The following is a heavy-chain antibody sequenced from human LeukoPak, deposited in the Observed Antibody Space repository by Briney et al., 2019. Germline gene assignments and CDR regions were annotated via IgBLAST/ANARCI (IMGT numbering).Heavy chain of an antibody. V-gene: IGHV4-59*12. CDR2: IHYTGST. J-gene: IGHJ4*02. CDR1: GGSINSYY. D-gene: IGHD6-19*01. CDR3: AKDSARWLTGTYYFDY. Sequence: SETLSLTCTVSGGSINSYYWSWIRQPPGKGLESIGYIHYTGSTNYNPSLKSRVTISVDASKNQFSLKLSSVTTADTAVYYCAKDSARWLTGTYYFDYWGQGTLVTVSS.